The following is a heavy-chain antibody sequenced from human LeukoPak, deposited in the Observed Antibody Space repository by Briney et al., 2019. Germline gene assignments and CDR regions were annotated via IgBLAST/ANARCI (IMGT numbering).Heavy chain of an antibody. CDR2: ISGTGGST. V-gene: IGHV3-23*01. D-gene: IGHD3-22*01. CDR1: GFTFSSYA. Sequence: GGSLRLSCAASGFTFSSYAMSWVRQAPGKGLEWVSAISGTGGSTYYADSVKGRFTISRDNSKSTLYLQMNSLRAEDTAVYYCAKPGGDSSGYYYDYYYGMDVWGQGTTVTVSS. J-gene: IGHJ6*02. CDR3: AKPGGDSSGYYYDYYYGMDV.